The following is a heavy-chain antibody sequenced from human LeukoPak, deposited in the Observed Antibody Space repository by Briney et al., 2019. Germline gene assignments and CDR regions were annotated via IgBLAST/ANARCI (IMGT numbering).Heavy chain of an antibody. Sequence: AGGSLRLSCAASGXTFSSYAMSWVRQAPGKGLEWVSGISGSGGGTDYVDSVKGRFTISRDNSKNTVNLQMNSLRVEDTAVYFCAKSIAAAGRGFDYWGQGTPVTVSS. V-gene: IGHV3-23*01. CDR2: ISGSGGGT. CDR3: AKSIAAAGRGFDY. D-gene: IGHD6-25*01. CDR1: GXTFSSYA. J-gene: IGHJ4*02.